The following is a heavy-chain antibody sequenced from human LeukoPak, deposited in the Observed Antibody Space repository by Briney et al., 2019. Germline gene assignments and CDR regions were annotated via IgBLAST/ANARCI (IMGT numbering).Heavy chain of an antibody. D-gene: IGHD6-19*01. CDR1: GFTFSSYG. CDR3: AKKGYSYGWRDSYYFDY. CDR2: IRSDGSNK. V-gene: IGHV3-30*02. J-gene: IGHJ4*02. Sequence: PGGSLRLSCAASGFTFSSYGMHWVRQAPGKGLEGVAVIRSDGSNKYYADSVKGRFTISRDNSKLYLQMNSLRAEDTAVYYCAKKGYSYGWRDSYYFDYWGQGTLVTVSS.